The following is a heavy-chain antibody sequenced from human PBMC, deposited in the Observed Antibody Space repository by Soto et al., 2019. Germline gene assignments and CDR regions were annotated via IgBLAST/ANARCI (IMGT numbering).Heavy chain of an antibody. D-gene: IGHD7-27*01. J-gene: IGHJ5*01. CDR2: IYKSATT. CDR1: GDSISNLDYF. CDR3: ARGRYCLTGRCFPNWFDS. Sequence: LSLTCSVSGDSISNLDYFWAWIRQPPGQALEYIGYIYKSATTYYNPSFESRVAISVDTPKSQFSLNVTSVTAADTAVYFCARGRYCLTGRCFPNWFDSWGQGALVTVSS. V-gene: IGHV4-30-4*01.